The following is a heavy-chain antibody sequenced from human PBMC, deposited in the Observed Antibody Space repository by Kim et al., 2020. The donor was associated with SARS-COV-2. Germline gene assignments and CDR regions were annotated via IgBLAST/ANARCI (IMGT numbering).Heavy chain of an antibody. CDR1: GFTVGGYE. V-gene: IGHV3-48*03. Sequence: GGSLRLSCVASGFTVGGYEMNWVRQAPGKGLEWISFISSTGSSKYYTDSVKGRFTISRDNSKNSLFLQMDSLRAEDTAVYYCATDIMTGVALDHWGQGTLVTVSS. CDR3: ATDIMTGVALDH. D-gene: IGHD3-9*01. J-gene: IGHJ4*02. CDR2: ISSTGSSK.